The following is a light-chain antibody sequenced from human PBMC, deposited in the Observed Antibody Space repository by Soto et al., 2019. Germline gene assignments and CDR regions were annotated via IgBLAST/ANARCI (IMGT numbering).Light chain of an antibody. V-gene: IGLV2-18*02. CDR2: DVS. CDR1: SSDVGSYNR. Sequence: QSVLTQPPSVSGSPGQSVAISCTGTSSDVGSYNRVSWYQQPPGTAPKLMIYDVSSRPSGVPDRFSGSKSGNTASLTISGLQAEDDADYYCSSFTTSSTYVFGTGTKLTVL. J-gene: IGLJ1*01. CDR3: SSFTTSSTYV.